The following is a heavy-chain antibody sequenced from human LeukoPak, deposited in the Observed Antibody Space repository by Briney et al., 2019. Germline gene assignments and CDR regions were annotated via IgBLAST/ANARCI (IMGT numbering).Heavy chain of an antibody. Sequence: ASVKVSCKASGYTFTSYGISWVRQAPGQGLEWMVWISAYNGNTNYAQKLQGRVTMTTDTSTSTAYMELRSLRSDDTAVYYCARDPRPGSGSYSTDWGQGTLVTVSS. D-gene: IGHD3-10*01. V-gene: IGHV1-18*01. CDR2: ISAYNGNT. CDR3: ARDPRPGSGSYSTD. J-gene: IGHJ4*02. CDR1: GYTFTSYG.